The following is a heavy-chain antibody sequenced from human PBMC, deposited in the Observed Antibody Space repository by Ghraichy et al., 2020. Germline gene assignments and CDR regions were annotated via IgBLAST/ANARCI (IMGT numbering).Heavy chain of an antibody. J-gene: IGHJ3*02. CDR1: GFTFNNYW. V-gene: IGHV3-74*01. Sequence: GGSLRLSCPASGFTFNNYWMHWVRHAPGQGLLWVSRIHRDGSTTTYPDSVEGRFTTSRDNATHTLFLDMNSLRAEGTAVYYCAMSRDYADSFHIWGQGTRVTVSS. CDR2: IHRDGSTT. CDR3: AMSRDYADSFHI. D-gene: IGHD3-16*01.